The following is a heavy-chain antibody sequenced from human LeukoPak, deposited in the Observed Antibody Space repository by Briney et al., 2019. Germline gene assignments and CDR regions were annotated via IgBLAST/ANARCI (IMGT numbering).Heavy chain of an antibody. CDR2: IGVGGRPT. Sequence: GGSLGLSCAASGFSFSHYSMTWARQASGKGLEWISYIGVGGRPTNYADSVKARFTISRDDAKNSLYLQMNSLRAEDTAVYYCAKNTWKSSDSGRGRMDVWGQGTTVTVSS. D-gene: IGHD3-10*01. J-gene: IGHJ6*02. CDR3: AKNTWKSSDSGRGRMDV. CDR1: GFSFSHYS. V-gene: IGHV3-48*01.